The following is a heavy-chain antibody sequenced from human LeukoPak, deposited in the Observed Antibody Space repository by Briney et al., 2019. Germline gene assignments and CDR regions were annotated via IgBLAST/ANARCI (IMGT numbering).Heavy chain of an antibody. CDR2: IYYSGST. CDR1: GGSISSGGYY. CDR3: AGTSIAYEFFDY. V-gene: IGHV4-31*03. D-gene: IGHD6-6*01. Sequence: SETLSLTCTVSGGSISSGGYYWSWIRQHPGKGLEWIGYIYYSGSTYYNPSLKSRVAISVDTSKNQFSLKLSSVTAADTAVYYCAGTSIAYEFFDYWGQGTLVTVSS. J-gene: IGHJ4*02.